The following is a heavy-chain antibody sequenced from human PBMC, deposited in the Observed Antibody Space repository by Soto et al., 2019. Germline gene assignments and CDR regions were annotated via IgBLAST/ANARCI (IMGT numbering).Heavy chain of an antibody. CDR3: QAGGSYWSEMYYFDY. D-gene: IGHD1-26*01. CDR1: GFTFSSYA. CDR2: ISGSGGST. J-gene: IGHJ4*02. V-gene: IGHV3-23*01. Sequence: GGSLRLSCAASGFTFSSYAMSWVRQAPGKGLEWVSAISGSGGSTYYADSVKGRFTISRDNSKNTLYLQMNSLRAEDTAVYYCQAGGSYWSEMYYFDYWGQGTLVTVSS.